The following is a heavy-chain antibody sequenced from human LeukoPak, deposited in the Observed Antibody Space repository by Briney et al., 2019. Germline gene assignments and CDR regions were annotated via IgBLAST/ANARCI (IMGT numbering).Heavy chain of an antibody. CDR3: ARREGYQLLSNWFDP. CDR2: IYPGDSDT. J-gene: IGHJ5*02. D-gene: IGHD2-2*01. Sequence: GESLKISCKGPGYSFTSYWIGWVRQMPGKGLEWMGIIYPGDSDTRYSPSFQGQVTISADKSISTAYLQWSSLKASDTAMYYCARREGYQLLSNWFDPWGQGTLVTVSS. CDR1: GYSFTSYW. V-gene: IGHV5-51*01.